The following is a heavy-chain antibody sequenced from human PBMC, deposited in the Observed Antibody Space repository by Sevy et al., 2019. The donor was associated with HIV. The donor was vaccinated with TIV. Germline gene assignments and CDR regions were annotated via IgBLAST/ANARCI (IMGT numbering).Heavy chain of an antibody. J-gene: IGHJ4*02. D-gene: IGHD3-10*01. V-gene: IGHV1-2*02. CDR2: INPDSGDT. CDR3: ARVQRGGVPDY. Sequence: ASVKVSCKASGYSFTAHYIHWVRQAPGQGLEWMGWINPDSGDTHYAQTFQGSVTMTRDTSMTTAYMELRSLRSDDTAVYYCARVQRGGVPDYWGQGTLVTVSS. CDR1: GYSFTAHY.